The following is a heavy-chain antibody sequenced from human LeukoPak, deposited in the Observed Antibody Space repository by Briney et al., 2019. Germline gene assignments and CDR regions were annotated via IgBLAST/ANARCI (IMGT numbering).Heavy chain of an antibody. Sequence: PSETLSLTCTVSIYSISNGYFWGWIRQTPGKGLEWIGSIYHSGITYYNPSLKSRVTISVDTSKNQFSLKLSSVTAADTAVYYCARHSRYYYYMDVWGKGTTVTISS. CDR3: ARHSRYYYYMDV. CDR1: IYSISNGYF. V-gene: IGHV4-38-2*02. CDR2: IYHSGIT. J-gene: IGHJ6*03.